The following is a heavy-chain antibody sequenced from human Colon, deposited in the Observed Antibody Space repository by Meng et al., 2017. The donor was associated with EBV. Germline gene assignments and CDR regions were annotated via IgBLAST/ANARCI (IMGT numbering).Heavy chain of an antibody. J-gene: IGHJ2*01. Sequence: APLQESGPGLVKPSQTLSLPCTVSGGSISSGNHYWSWIRQNPGKGLEYIGYIYYSGSTYYNPSLKSRVIISVDTSKNQFSLRLNSVTAADTAVYYCASLYGDSSVWYLDLWGRGTLVTVSS. D-gene: IGHD4-17*01. CDR2: IYYSGST. CDR3: ASLYGDSSVWYLDL. CDR1: GGSISSGNHY. V-gene: IGHV4-31*03.